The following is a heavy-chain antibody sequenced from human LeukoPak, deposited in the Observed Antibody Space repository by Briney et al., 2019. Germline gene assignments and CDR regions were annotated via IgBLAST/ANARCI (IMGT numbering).Heavy chain of an antibody. Sequence: GGSLRLSCAASGFTFSSYGMHWVRQAPGEGLEWVAFIRYDGSSKYYADSVKGRFTISRDNSKNTLSLQMNSLRAGDTALYYCAKTPDSSRGGFDYWGQGSLVTVSS. CDR2: IRYDGSSK. CDR3: AKTPDSSRGGFDY. V-gene: IGHV3-30*02. CDR1: GFTFSSYG. D-gene: IGHD6-13*01. J-gene: IGHJ4*02.